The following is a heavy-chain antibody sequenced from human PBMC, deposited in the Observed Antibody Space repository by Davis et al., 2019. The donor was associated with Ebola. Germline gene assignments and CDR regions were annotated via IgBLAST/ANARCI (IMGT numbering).Heavy chain of an antibody. CDR2: ISAYNGNT. V-gene: IGHV1-18*01. CDR3: ARAITMVRPNNWFDP. D-gene: IGHD3-10*01. CDR1: GYTFTSYG. J-gene: IGHJ5*02. Sequence: ASVKVSCKASGYTFTSYGISWVRQAPGQGLEWMGWISAYNGNTNYAQKLQGRVTMTTDTSTSTAYMELRSLRSDDKAVYYSARAITMVRPNNWFDPWGQGTLVTVSS.